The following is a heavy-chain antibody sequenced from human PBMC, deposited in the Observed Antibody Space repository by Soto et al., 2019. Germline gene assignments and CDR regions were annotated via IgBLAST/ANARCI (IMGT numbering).Heavy chain of an antibody. J-gene: IGHJ6*01. CDR1: GYTFTSYG. V-gene: IGHV1-18*04. CDR2: ISAYNGNT. CDR3: ARGPLTSTGRITQLWLRSPRMEV. D-gene: IGHD5-18*01. Sequence: ASVKVSCKASGYTFTSYGISWVRQAPVQVLEWMVCISAYNGNTNYAQKLQGRVTMTTDTSTSTAYMELRSLRSDDTAVYYRARGPLTSTGRITQLWLRSPRMEVWGQWTTVTLSS.